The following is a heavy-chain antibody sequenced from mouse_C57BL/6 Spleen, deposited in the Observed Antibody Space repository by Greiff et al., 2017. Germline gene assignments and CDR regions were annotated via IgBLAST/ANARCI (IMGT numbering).Heavy chain of an antibody. D-gene: IGHD1-1*01. J-gene: IGHJ2*01. CDR3: ARGKTYYGSSYEDYFDY. Sequence: VQLQQPGPVLVKPGASVKMSCKASGYTFTDYYMNWVKQSHGKSLEWIGVINPYNGGTSYNQKFKGKATLTVDKSSSTAYMELNSLTSEDSAVYYCARGKTYYGSSYEDYFDYWGQGTTLTVSS. V-gene: IGHV1-19*01. CDR1: GYTFTDYY. CDR2: INPYNGGT.